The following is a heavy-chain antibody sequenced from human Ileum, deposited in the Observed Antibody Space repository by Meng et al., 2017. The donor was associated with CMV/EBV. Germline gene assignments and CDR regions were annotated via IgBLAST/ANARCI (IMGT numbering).Heavy chain of an antibody. D-gene: IGHD3-16*01. CDR1: GFTFSSYG. Sequence: GGSLRLSCAASGFTFSSYGIHWVRQAPGKGLEGVALIRYDGSSQYYADSVKGRFAISRDNSKNTLYLQMNSLRAEDTAVYYCAKEYDLGAWFDPWGQGTLVTVSS. CDR2: IRYDGSSQ. CDR3: AKEYDLGAWFDP. J-gene: IGHJ5*02. V-gene: IGHV3-30*02.